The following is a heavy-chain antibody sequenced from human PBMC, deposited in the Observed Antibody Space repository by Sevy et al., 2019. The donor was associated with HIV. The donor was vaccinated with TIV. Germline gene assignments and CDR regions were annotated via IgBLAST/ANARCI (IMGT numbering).Heavy chain of an antibody. D-gene: IGHD2-8*01. J-gene: IGHJ4*02. CDR1: GFTFSKYS. CDR2: FSFGCGKI. Sequence: GGSLRLSCAASGFTFSKYSMRWIRQTPGKGLEWVSTFSFGCGKINYADSVKGRFTISRDDSRNTFYLQMNILRAEDTAIYYCAREGCTKPHDYWGQGTVVTVSS. CDR3: AREGCTKPHDY. V-gene: IGHV3-23*01.